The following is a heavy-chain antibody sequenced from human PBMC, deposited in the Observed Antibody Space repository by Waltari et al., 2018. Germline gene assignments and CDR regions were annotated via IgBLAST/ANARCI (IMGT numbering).Heavy chain of an antibody. Sequence: QLQLQESGPVLVNPSETLSPPCTVPGASISTSRSYWGWIRKPPGKGLDWIGSLHYGGSSYFNPSLKSRVTISVDTSKNQFSLKLTSVTAADTAVYYCATLPIPLELWYFDLWGRGTLVTVSS. CDR3: ATLPIPLELWYFDL. V-gene: IGHV4-39*01. D-gene: IGHD1-7*01. CDR2: LHYGGSS. CDR1: GASISTSRSY. J-gene: IGHJ2*01.